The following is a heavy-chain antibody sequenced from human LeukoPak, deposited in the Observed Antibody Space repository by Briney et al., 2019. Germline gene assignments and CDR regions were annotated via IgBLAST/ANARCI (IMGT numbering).Heavy chain of an antibody. Sequence: SETLSLTCTVSGGSISSGGYYWSWIRQPPGKGLEWIGYIYHSGSTYYNPSLKSRVTISVDRSKNQFSLKLSSVTAADTAVYYCARSERITIFGVASPHAFDIWGQGTMVTVSS. CDR3: ARSERITIFGVASPHAFDI. CDR2: IYHSGST. J-gene: IGHJ3*02. CDR1: GGSISSGGYY. D-gene: IGHD3-3*01. V-gene: IGHV4-30-2*01.